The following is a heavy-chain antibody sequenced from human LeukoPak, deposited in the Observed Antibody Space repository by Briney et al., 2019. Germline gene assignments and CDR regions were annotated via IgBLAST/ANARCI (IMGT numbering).Heavy chain of an antibody. CDR1: GYSFTNFW. CDR3: ARHGSPSRYCSSTSCYGVDY. Sequence: GESLKISCKGSGYSFTNFWIAWVRQMPGKGLEWMGIIDPADSETKYSPSFQGQVTISADKSISTAYLQWSSLKASDTAMYYCARHGSPSRYCSSTSCYGVDYWGQGTLVTVSS. V-gene: IGHV5-51*01. J-gene: IGHJ4*02. CDR2: IDPADSET. D-gene: IGHD2-2*01.